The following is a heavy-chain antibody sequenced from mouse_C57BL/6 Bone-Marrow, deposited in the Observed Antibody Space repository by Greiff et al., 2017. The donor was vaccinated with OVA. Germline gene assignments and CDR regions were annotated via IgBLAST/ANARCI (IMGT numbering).Heavy chain of an antibody. D-gene: IGHD2-4*01. CDR1: GYTFTSYW. Sequence: QVQLQQPGTDLVKPGASVKLSCKASGYTFTSYWMHWVKQRPGQGLEWIGYINPSNGGTNYTEKFKSKATLSVDKSSSTAYMQLSSLTSEDSAVYYCARAYDYDGYYYAMDYWGKGTSVTVSS. CDR3: ARAYDYDGYYYAMDY. CDR2: INPSNGGT. J-gene: IGHJ4*01. V-gene: IGHV1-53*01.